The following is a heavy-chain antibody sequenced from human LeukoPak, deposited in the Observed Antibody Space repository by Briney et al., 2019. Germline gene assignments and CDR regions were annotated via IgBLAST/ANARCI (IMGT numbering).Heavy chain of an antibody. Sequence: GGSLRLSCAASGFTFSSYAMSWVRQAPGKGLEWVSAISGGGASTYYADSVKGRFTISRDNSKNTLYLQMNSLRAEDTAIYYCAKDPGRYCSGGFCYADYWGQGTLVTVS. D-gene: IGHD2-15*01. V-gene: IGHV3-23*01. CDR1: GFTFSSYA. CDR3: AKDPGRYCSGGFCYADY. CDR2: ISGGGAST. J-gene: IGHJ4*02.